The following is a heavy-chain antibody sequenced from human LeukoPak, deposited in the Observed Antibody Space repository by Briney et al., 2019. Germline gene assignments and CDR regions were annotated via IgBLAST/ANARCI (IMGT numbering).Heavy chain of an antibody. V-gene: IGHV1-8*01. Sequence: ASVTVSCKASGYTFTSYDINWVRQATGQGLEWMGWMNPNSGNTGYAQKFQGRVTMTRNTSISTAYMELSSLRSEDTAVYYCARGPWHHDSSSWYRNYYCYGMDVWGQGTTVTVSS. CDR3: ARGPWHHDSSSWYRNYYCYGMDV. D-gene: IGHD6-13*01. J-gene: IGHJ6*02. CDR1: GYTFTSYD. CDR2: MNPNSGNT.